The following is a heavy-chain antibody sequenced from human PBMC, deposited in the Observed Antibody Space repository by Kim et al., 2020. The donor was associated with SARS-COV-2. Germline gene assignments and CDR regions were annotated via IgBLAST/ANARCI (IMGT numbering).Heavy chain of an antibody. Sequence: GGSLRLSCAASGFTFSSYSMNWVRQAPGKGLEWVSSISSSSSYIYYADSVKGRFTISRDNAKNSLYLQMNSLRAEDTAVYYCATCIAVAGGGYYGMDVWGQGTTVTVSS. V-gene: IGHV3-21*01. CDR3: ATCIAVAGGGYYGMDV. J-gene: IGHJ6*02. CDR1: GFTFSSYS. CDR2: ISSSSSYI. D-gene: IGHD6-19*01.